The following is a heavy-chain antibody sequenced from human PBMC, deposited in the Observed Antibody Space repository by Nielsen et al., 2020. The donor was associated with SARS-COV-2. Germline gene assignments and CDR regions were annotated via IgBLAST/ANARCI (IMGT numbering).Heavy chain of an antibody. Sequence: SLKISCAASGFTFDDYAMHWVRQAPGKGLEWVSGISWNSGSIGYADSVKGRFTISRDNAKNSLYLQMNSLRAEDTAVYYCAREVTLAFDIWGQGTMVTVSS. J-gene: IGHJ3*02. D-gene: IGHD2-21*02. CDR3: AREVTLAFDI. V-gene: IGHV3-9*01. CDR2: ISWNSGSI. CDR1: GFTFDDYA.